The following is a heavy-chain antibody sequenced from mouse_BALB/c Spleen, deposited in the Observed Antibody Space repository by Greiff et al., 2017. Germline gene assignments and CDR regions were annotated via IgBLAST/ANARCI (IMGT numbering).Heavy chain of an antibody. D-gene: IGHD2-4*01. J-gene: IGHJ3*01. CDR2: ISYDGSN. CDR1: GYSITSGYY. Sequence: EVQLVESGPGLVKPSQSLSLTCSVTGYSITSGYYWNWIRQFPGNKLEWMGYISYDGSNNYNPSLKNRISITRDTSKNQFFLKLNSVTTEDTATYYCATMITTNWGQGTLVTVSA. CDR3: ATMITTN. V-gene: IGHV3-6*02.